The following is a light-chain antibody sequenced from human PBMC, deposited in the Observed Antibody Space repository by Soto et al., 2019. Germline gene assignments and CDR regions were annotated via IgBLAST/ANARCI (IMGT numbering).Light chain of an antibody. CDR2: EVS. Sequence: QSVLTQPASVSGSPGQSITISCTGTSSDVGGYNYVSWFQQHPGKVPRLIIFEVSNRPSGVSNRFSGSKSGSTASLTISGLQAEDEADYYCTSYTGSSTLVFGGGTKVTVL. J-gene: IGLJ2*01. CDR3: TSYTGSSTLV. V-gene: IGLV2-14*01. CDR1: SSDVGGYNY.